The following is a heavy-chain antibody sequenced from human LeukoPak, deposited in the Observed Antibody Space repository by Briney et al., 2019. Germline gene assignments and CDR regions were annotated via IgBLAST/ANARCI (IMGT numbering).Heavy chain of an antibody. CDR2: IRSKANSYAT. D-gene: IGHD4-11*01. Sequence: GGSLRLSCAASGFTFSGSAMHWVRQASGKGLEWVGRIRSKANSYATAHAASVKGRFTISRDDSKNTAYLQMNSLKTEDTAVYYCTRPSWGSARSVTIDYWGQGTLVTVSP. V-gene: IGHV3-73*01. CDR1: GFTFSGSA. J-gene: IGHJ4*02. CDR3: TRPSWGSARSVTIDY.